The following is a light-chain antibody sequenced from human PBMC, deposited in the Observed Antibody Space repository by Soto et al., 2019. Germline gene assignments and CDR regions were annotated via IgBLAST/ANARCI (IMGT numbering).Light chain of an antibody. CDR3: QQYGNSVRT. Sequence: EIVLTQSPGTLSLPPGERATLSCRASQSVTSDYLAWYQLRPGQAPRLLIHGASVRATGIPDRFSGSGSGTDFSLTISRLEPEDFAVYYCQQYGNSVRTFGQGTKWIS. CDR1: QSVTSDY. J-gene: IGKJ1*01. V-gene: IGKV3-20*01. CDR2: GAS.